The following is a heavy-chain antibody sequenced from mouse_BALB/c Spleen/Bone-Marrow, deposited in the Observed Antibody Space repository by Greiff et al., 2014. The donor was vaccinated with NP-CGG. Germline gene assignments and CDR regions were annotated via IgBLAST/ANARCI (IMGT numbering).Heavy chain of an antibody. V-gene: IGHV5-17*02. D-gene: IGHD3-3*01. Sequence: EVQVVESGGGLVQPGGSRKLSCAASGFTFSSFGMHWVRQAPGKGLEWVGYISSSSSTIYYTDTLKGRFTMSRGNPKNTLYLQMTSLRSEDTAMYYCARSGTLGSMDYWGQGTLVTVSA. J-gene: IGHJ4*01. CDR1: GFTFSSFG. CDR2: ISSSSSTI. CDR3: ARSGTLGSMDY.